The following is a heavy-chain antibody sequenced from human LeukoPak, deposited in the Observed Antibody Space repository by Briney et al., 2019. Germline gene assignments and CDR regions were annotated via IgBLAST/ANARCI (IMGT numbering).Heavy chain of an antibody. CDR3: ARNPYYYDSSGYYYYYYGMDV. Sequence: SETLSLTCTVSGDSISSSYWSWIRQPPGKGLEWIGYIYYSGSTNYNPSLKSRVTISVDTSKNRFSLKLSSVTAADTAVYYCARNPYYYDSSGYYYYYYGMDVWGQGTTVTVSS. CDR2: IYYSGST. V-gene: IGHV4-59*01. CDR1: GDSISSSY. D-gene: IGHD3-22*01. J-gene: IGHJ6*02.